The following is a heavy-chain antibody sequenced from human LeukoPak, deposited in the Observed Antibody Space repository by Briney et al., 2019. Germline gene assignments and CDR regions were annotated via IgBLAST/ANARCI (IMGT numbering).Heavy chain of an antibody. CDR3: ARSPSVYAILRV. V-gene: IGHV5-51*01. CDR2: LYPGDSDT. D-gene: IGHD2-8*01. CDR1: GYIFTSSW. Sequence: GGPLKFSCKGSGYIFTSSWIGWVGQMPGKGLEWMGILYPGDSDTRYSPSFQGQVTISADKSISTAYLQWSSLKASDTAMYYCARSPSVYAILRVWGQGTLVTVSS. J-gene: IGHJ4*02.